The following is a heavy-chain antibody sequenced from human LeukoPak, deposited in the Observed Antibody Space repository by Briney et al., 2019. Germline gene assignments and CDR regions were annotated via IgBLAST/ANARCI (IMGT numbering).Heavy chain of an antibody. J-gene: IGHJ5*02. D-gene: IGHD6-19*01. CDR2: IYYSGST. CDR3: AREAVAGRFDP. Sequence: SETLSLTCTVSGGSISSYYWSWTRQPPGKGLEWIGYIYYSGSTNYNPSLKSRVTISVDTSKNQFSLKLSSVTAADTAVYYCAREAVAGRFDPWGQGTLVTVSS. CDR1: GGSISSYY. V-gene: IGHV4-59*01.